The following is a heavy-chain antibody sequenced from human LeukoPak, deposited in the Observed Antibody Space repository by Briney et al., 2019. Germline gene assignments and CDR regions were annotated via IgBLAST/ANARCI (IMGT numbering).Heavy chain of an antibody. CDR3: AKDLQQLVHDYYMDV. D-gene: IGHD6-13*01. CDR2: ISGSGGST. V-gene: IGHV3-23*01. CDR1: GFTFSSYA. J-gene: IGHJ6*03. Sequence: AGSLRLSCAASGFTFSSYAMSWVRQAPGKGLEWVSAISGSGGSTYYADSVKGRFTISRDNSKNTLYLQMNSLRAEDTAVYYCAKDLQQLVHDYYMDVWGKGTTVTVSS.